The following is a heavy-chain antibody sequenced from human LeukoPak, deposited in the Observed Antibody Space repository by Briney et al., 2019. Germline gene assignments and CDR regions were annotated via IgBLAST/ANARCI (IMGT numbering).Heavy chain of an antibody. D-gene: IGHD2-15*01. CDR2: ISSSSSYI. Sequence: GSLRLSCAASGFTFSSYSMNWVRQAPGKGLEWVSSISSSSSYIYYADSVKGRFTISRDNAKNSLYLQMNSLRAEDTAVYYCAGLGYCSGGSCYEYTDYWGQGTLVTVSS. J-gene: IGHJ4*02. V-gene: IGHV3-21*01. CDR3: AGLGYCSGGSCYEYTDY. CDR1: GFTFSSYS.